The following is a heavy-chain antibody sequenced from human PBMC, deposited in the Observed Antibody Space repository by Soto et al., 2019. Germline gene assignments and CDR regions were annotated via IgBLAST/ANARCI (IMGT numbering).Heavy chain of an antibody. J-gene: IGHJ3*02. CDR1: GFTFSSYA. Sequence: SLRLSCAASGFTFSSYAMSWVRQAPGKGLEWVSAISGSGGSTYYADSVKGRFTISRDNSKNTLCLQMNSLRAEDTAVYYCAKDPDILTGFGAFDIWGQGTMVTVSS. V-gene: IGHV3-23*01. D-gene: IGHD3-9*01. CDR3: AKDPDILTGFGAFDI. CDR2: ISGSGGST.